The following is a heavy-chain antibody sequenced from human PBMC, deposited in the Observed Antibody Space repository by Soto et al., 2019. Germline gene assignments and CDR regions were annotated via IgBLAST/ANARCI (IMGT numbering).Heavy chain of an antibody. CDR1: GGSFRNYG. CDR3: ARARDYDLLTAREYALDV. V-gene: IGHV1-69*01. Sequence: QVQLVQSGAEVKKPGSSVRVSCKVSGGSFRNYGFTWVRQSPGQGLEWMGGIMPVFGTAVYAQKFQGRVTISADELTATASLELSSLSSDDTAVYFCARARDYDLLTAREYALDVWGQGTLVTVSS. CDR2: IMPVFGTA. D-gene: IGHD3-9*01. J-gene: IGHJ4*02.